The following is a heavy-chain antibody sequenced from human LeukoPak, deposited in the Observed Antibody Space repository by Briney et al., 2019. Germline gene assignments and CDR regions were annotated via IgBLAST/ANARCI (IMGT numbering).Heavy chain of an antibody. V-gene: IGHV3-7*05. CDR3: ARDTGSGYGDFDY. D-gene: IGHD5-12*01. Sequence: PGGSLRLSCAAFGFNFGSYWMNWARQAPGKGLEWVANINQDGGEDYYVDSVKGRFTISRDNAKNSLYLQMNSLRVEDTAVYYCARDTGSGYGDFDYWGQGTLVTVSS. J-gene: IGHJ4*02. CDR2: INQDGGED. CDR1: GFNFGSYW.